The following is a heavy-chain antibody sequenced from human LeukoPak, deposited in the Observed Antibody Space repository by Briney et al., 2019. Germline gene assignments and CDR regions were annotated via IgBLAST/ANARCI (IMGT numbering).Heavy chain of an antibody. V-gene: IGHV1-2*02. Sequence: ASVKVSCKASRYIFTGYHIHWIRQAPGQGLEWMGMINPKSGGTDYAQQFQGRVTMTRDTSISTAYMDLGRLTSDDTAVYYCATSLVPTPDDAFDIWGQGTVVFVSS. CDR2: INPKSGGT. J-gene: IGHJ3*02. CDR3: ATSLVPTPDDAFDI. CDR1: RYIFTGYH. D-gene: IGHD6-6*01.